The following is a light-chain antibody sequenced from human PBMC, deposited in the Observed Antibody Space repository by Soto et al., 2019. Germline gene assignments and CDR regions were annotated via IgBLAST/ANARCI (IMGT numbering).Light chain of an antibody. CDR3: QNYCSTPWT. J-gene: IGKJ1*01. CDR2: AAS. Sequence: EIVLTQSAGTLSLSPGERATLSCRASQTVRGSYLAWFQQKPGQAPRLLIYAASTRAAGVPDRYSGSGSGTDFSLTINSLEPEDVAVYYCQNYCSTPWTFGQGTQVEIK. CDR1: QTVRGSY. V-gene: IGKV3-20*01.